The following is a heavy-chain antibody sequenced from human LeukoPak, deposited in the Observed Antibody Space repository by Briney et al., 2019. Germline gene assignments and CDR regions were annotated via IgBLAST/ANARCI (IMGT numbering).Heavy chain of an antibody. V-gene: IGHV4-38-2*02. Sequence: SETLSLTCTVSDYSISSGYYWGWIRQPPGKGLEWIGSIYHSGSTYYNPSLKSRVTISVDTSKNQFSLKLSSVTAADTAVYYCARNWNYNWFDPWGQGTLVTVSS. J-gene: IGHJ5*02. CDR3: ARNWNYNWFDP. D-gene: IGHD1-7*01. CDR2: IYHSGST. CDR1: DYSISSGYY.